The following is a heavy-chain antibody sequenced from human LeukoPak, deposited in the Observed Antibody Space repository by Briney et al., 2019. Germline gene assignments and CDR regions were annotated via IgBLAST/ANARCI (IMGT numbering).Heavy chain of an antibody. D-gene: IGHD4-17*01. CDR3: AHLRPRYGDYEDY. J-gene: IGHJ4*02. CDR1: GFTFSSYE. Sequence: PGGSLRLSCAASGFTFSSYEMNWVRQASGKGLEWVTYISSSGSTIYYADSVKGRFTISRDNAKNSLYLQMNSLRAEDTAVYYCAHLRPRYGDYEDYWGQGTLVTVSS. V-gene: IGHV3-48*03. CDR2: ISSSGSTI.